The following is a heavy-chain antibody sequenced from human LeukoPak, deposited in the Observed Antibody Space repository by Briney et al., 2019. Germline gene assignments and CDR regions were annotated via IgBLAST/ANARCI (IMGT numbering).Heavy chain of an antibody. V-gene: IGHV5-51*01. CDR1: GYSFSNYW. Sequence: GESLKISCKGSGYSFSNYWIGWVRPMPGKSLEWMGIIYPGDSDTRYSPSFQGQVTISVDESINTAYLQWSSLEASDTAMYYCARQYGRPFDYWGQGTLVTVSS. CDR2: IYPGDSDT. J-gene: IGHJ4*02. D-gene: IGHD4-17*01. CDR3: ARQYGRPFDY.